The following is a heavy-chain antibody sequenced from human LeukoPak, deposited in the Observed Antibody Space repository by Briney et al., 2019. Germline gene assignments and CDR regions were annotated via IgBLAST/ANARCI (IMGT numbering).Heavy chain of an antibody. D-gene: IGHD3-9*01. J-gene: IGHJ6*02. CDR1: GYIFTSFY. V-gene: IGHV1-46*01. Sequence: ASVKVSCKASGYIFTSFYMHWVRQAPGQGLEWMGIINPSGGSTSYAQKFQGRVTMTRDTSTSTVYMELSSLRSEDTAVYYCARDLELRYFDWLIKNYGMDVWGQGTTVTVSS. CDR3: ARDLELRYFDWLIKNYGMDV. CDR2: INPSGGST.